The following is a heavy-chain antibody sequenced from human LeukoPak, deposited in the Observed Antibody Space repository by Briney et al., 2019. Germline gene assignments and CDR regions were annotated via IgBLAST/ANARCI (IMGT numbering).Heavy chain of an antibody. Sequence: GGSLRLSCAASGFTLSSYAMHGVRQAPGKGLEYVSAISKNGGNTYYANSVKGRFSISRDNSKNTLYLQMGSLRTEDMAVYYCARVGEGRYYQYYYMDVWGKGTTVTVSS. CDR3: ARVGEGRYYQYYYMDV. CDR1: GFTLSSYA. CDR2: ISKNGGNT. D-gene: IGHD1-26*01. J-gene: IGHJ6*03. V-gene: IGHV3-64*01.